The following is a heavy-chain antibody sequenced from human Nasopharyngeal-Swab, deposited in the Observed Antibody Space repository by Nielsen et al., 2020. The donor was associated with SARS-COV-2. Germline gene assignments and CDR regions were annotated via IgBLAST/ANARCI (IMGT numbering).Heavy chain of an antibody. D-gene: IGHD2-15*01. V-gene: IGHV4-59*08. CDR2: IYYSGST. Sequence: SETLSLTCTVSGGSISSYYWSWIRQPPGKGLEWIGYIYYSGSTNYNPPLKSRVTISVDTSKNQFSLKLSSVTAADTAVYYCARHLRDGVVVAAPYYFDYWGQGTLVTVSS. CDR1: GGSISSYY. J-gene: IGHJ4*02. CDR3: ARHLRDGVVVAAPYYFDY.